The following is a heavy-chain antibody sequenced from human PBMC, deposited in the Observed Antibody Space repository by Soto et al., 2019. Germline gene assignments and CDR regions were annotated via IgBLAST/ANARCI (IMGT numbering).Heavy chain of an antibody. CDR2: INSDGSST. CDR3: AREGVGYSYGNFDY. CDR1: GFTFSRYW. D-gene: IGHD5-18*01. V-gene: IGHV3-74*01. J-gene: IGHJ4*02. Sequence: EVQLVESGGGLVQPGGSLRLSCAASGFTFSRYWMHWVHQAPGKGLVWVSRINSDGSSTFSADSVKGRFTISRDNAKNTLYLQMNSLRAEDTAVYYCAREGVGYSYGNFDYWGQGTLVTVSS.